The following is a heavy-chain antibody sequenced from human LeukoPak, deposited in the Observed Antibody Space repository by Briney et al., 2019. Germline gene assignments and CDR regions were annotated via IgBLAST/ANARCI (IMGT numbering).Heavy chain of an antibody. V-gene: IGHV3-74*01. J-gene: IGHJ3*02. CDR2: INSDGSST. Sequence: GGSLRLSCAASGFTFSSYWMHWVRQVPGKGLVWVSRINSDGSSTSYADSVKGRFTISRDNAKNTLYVQMNSLRAEDTAVYYCAKDLRYPDAFDIWGQGTMVTVSS. CDR3: AKDLRYPDAFDI. D-gene: IGHD3-9*01. CDR1: GFTFSSYW.